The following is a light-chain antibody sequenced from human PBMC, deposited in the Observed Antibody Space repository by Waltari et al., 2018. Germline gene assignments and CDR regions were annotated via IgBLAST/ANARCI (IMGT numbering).Light chain of an antibody. CDR3: ATWDNRLNGYV. V-gene: IGLV1-44*01. Sequence: QSVLTQPPSASGAPGQRVTISCSGSSSNIGSNPVNWYQQLPGTAPKLRIHSNNPRPSGVPDRFSASKSGTSESLAISGLQSEDEADYYCATWDNRLNGYVFGTGTKVSVL. CDR2: SNN. J-gene: IGLJ1*01. CDR1: SSNIGSNP.